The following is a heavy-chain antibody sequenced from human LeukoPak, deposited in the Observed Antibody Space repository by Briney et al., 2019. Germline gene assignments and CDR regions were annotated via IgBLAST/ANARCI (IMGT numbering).Heavy chain of an antibody. CDR1: GFSFSTSL. Sequence: GGSLRLSCVASGFSFSTSLMGWVRQAPWKGLEWVSAISGGGETTYYADSVKGRFTISRDNSESTLYLRMDSLGADDTAVYYCAKVREAWDYWGQGTQVTVSS. V-gene: IGHV3-23*01. CDR3: AKVREAWDY. D-gene: IGHD5-24*01. CDR2: ISGGGETT. J-gene: IGHJ4*02.